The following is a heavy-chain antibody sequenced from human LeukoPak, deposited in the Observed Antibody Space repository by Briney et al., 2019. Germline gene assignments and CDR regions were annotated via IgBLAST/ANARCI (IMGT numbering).Heavy chain of an antibody. V-gene: IGHV4-31*03. CDR3: ARIPSNDAFDI. J-gene: IGHJ3*02. D-gene: IGHD4-11*01. Sequence: SQTLSLTCTVSGGFISSGGYYWSWIRQHPGKGLEWIGYIYYSGSTYYNPSLKSRVSISVDTSQNQFSLKLSSVTAADTAVYYCARIPSNDAFDIWGQGTMVTVSS. CDR1: GGFISSGGYY. CDR2: IYYSGST.